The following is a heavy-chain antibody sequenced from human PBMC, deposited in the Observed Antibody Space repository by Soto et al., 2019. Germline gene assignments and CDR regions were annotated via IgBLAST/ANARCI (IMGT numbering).Heavy chain of an antibody. V-gene: IGHV4-59*08. J-gene: IGHJ5*02. CDR2: IYYSGST. D-gene: IGHD6-13*01. CDR3: ARRIAAAGNQGWLDP. CDR1: GGSISSYY. Sequence: SETLSLTCTVSGGSISSYYWSWIRQPPGKGLEWIGYIYYSGSTNYNPSLKSRVTISVDTSKNQFSLKLSSVTAADTAVYYCARRIAAAGNQGWLDPWGQGTLVTVS.